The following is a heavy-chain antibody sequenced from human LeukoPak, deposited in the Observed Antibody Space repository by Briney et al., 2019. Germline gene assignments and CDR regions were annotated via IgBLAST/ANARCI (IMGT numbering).Heavy chain of an antibody. V-gene: IGHV4-39*07. J-gene: IGHJ4*02. Sequence: SETLSLTCTVSGSSISNYYWGWIRQPPGKGLEWIGSMYYRGSTYHNPSLKSRVTISVDTSKNQFSLKLSSVTAADTAVYYCATTTIRLGYWGQGTLVTVSS. CDR2: MYYRGST. CDR3: ATTTIRLGY. CDR1: GSSISNYY. D-gene: IGHD1-26*01.